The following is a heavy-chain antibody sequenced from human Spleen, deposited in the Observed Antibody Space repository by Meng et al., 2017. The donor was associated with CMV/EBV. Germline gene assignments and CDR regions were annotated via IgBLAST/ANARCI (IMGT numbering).Heavy chain of an antibody. CDR3: ARGDGPRPEYFDL. Sequence: CKVSGYTFTAYYIRWVRQAPGQGLDWMAWINPNSGGTNYAQKFQGRVTVTRDTSISTVYMDLSSLTSDDTAVYFCARGDGPRPEYFDLWGRGTLVTVSS. CDR2: INPNSGGT. CDR1: GYTFTAYY. J-gene: IGHJ2*01. V-gene: IGHV1-2*02.